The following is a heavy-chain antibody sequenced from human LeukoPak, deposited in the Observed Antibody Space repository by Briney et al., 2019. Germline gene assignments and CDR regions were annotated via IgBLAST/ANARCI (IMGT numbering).Heavy chain of an antibody. CDR1: GFTFSSYA. J-gene: IGHJ4*02. V-gene: IGHV3-23*01. D-gene: IGHD1-26*01. CDR2: ISGSGGNT. Sequence: AGGSLRLSRAASGFTFSSYAMSWVRQAPGKGLEWVSAISGSGGNTYYADSVKGRFTISRDNSKNTLYLQMNSLRAEDTAVYYCANSIVGATKLSYWGQGTLVTVSS. CDR3: ANSIVGATKLSY.